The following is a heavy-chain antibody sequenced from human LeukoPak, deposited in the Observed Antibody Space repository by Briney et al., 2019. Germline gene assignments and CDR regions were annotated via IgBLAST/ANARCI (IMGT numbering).Heavy chain of an antibody. CDR2: VSYSGRT. D-gene: IGHD6-13*01. V-gene: IGHV4-59*12. Sequence: SETLSLTCTVSGASISNYYWSWIRQPPGKGLECIGYVSYSGRTNHNPSLKSRVTISADTSKNQFSLKLSSVTAADTAVYYCARASRIRSLRYSSSWFVYWGQGTLVTVSS. CDR3: ARASRIRSLRYSSSWFVY. CDR1: GASISNYY. J-gene: IGHJ5*01.